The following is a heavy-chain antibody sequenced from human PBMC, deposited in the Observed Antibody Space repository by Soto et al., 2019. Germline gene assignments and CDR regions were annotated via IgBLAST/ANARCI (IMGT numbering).Heavy chain of an antibody. Sequence: LSLTCTFSGGSISSYYWSWIRQPPGKGLEWIGYIYYSGSTNYNPSLKSRVTISVDTSKNQFSLKLSSVTAADTAVYYCARGNQPYAGYCSSTSCYGIYYYYYMDVWGKGTTVTVSS. V-gene: IGHV4-59*08. CDR1: GGSISSYY. CDR3: ARGNQPYAGYCSSTSCYGIYYYYYMDV. J-gene: IGHJ6*03. CDR2: IYYSGST. D-gene: IGHD2-2*01.